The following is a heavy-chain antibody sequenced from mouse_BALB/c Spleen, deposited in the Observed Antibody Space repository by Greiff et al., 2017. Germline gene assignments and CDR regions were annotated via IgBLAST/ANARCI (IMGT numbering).Heavy chain of an antibody. CDR1: GFSLSRYS. J-gene: IGHJ1*01. CDR2: IWGGGST. D-gene: IGHD1-1*01. CDR3: ARNYYYGSSHWYFDV. Sequence: VQLKESGPGLVAPSQSLSITCTVSGFSLSRYSVHWVRQPPGKGLEWLGMIWGGGSTDYNSALKSRLSISKDNSKSQVFLKMNSLQTDDTAMYYCARNYYYGSSHWYFDVWGAGTTVTVSS. V-gene: IGHV2-6-4*01.